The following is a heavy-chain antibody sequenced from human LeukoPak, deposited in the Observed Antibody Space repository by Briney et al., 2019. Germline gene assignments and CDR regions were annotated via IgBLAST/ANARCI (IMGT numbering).Heavy chain of an antibody. CDR3: ARAFRGAAAGTNFDY. J-gene: IGHJ4*02. D-gene: IGHD6-13*01. V-gene: IGHV1-3*01. CDR1: GYTFTSYY. Sequence: ASVKVSCKASGYTFTSYYMHWVRQAPGQRLEWMGWINAGNGNTKYSQKFQGRVTITRDTSASTAYMELSSLRSEDTAVYYCARAFRGAAAGTNFDYWGQGTLVTVSS. CDR2: INAGNGNT.